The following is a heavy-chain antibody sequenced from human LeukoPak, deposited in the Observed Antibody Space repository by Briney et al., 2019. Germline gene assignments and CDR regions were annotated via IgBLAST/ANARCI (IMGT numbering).Heavy chain of an antibody. CDR2: IRYDGIGK. J-gene: IGHJ6*03. CDR1: GFDFSGYG. D-gene: IGHD3-10*01. CDR3: ARDSAFYYIDV. Sequence: GGSLRLSCAASGFDFSGYGMHWVRQAPGKGLEWVSYIRYDGIGKHYADSVEGRFTIFRDNSKNTLYLQMNSLKGDDTAVYYCARDSAFYYIDVWGKGTTVIISS. V-gene: IGHV3-30*02.